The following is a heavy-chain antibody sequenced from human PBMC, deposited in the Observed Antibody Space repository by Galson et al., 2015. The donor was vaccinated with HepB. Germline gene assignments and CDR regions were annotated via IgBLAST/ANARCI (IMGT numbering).Heavy chain of an antibody. CDR3: AKDYLPYYDRWGSYSDLYYFDY. D-gene: IGHD3-22*01. V-gene: IGHV3-23*01. CDR2: ISGSGSST. CDR1: GFTFNYHA. Sequence: SLRLSCAASGFTFNYHAMNWVRQAPGKGLEWVASISGSGSSTYYADSVKGRFTSSRDNSLDTVDLQMDSLRVDDTAVYYCAKDYLPYYDRWGSYSDLYYFDYWGQGTLVTVSS. J-gene: IGHJ4*02.